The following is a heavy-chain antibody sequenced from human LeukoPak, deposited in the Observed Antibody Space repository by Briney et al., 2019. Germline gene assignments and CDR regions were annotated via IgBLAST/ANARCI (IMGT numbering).Heavy chain of an antibody. V-gene: IGHV3-21*04. D-gene: IGHD5-24*01. CDR1: GFTFSSYS. CDR3: ARGYINFDY. CDR2: ISTSSSYI. Sequence: GGSLRLSCTASGFTFSSYSMNWVRQAPGKGLEWVSSISTSSSYIYYADSVKGRFTISRDNAKNSLYLQMKRLRAEDTAVYYCARGYINFDYWGQGTLVTVSS. J-gene: IGHJ4*02.